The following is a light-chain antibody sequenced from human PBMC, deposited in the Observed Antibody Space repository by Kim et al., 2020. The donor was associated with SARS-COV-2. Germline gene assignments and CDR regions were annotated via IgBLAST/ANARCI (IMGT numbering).Light chain of an antibody. V-gene: IGKV1-5*03. Sequence: GDRVSISCRASQNIHIWLAWFQQKPGKAPRVLMYKASTLESGVPSRFSGSGSGTEFTLTINSLQPDDSATYYCQQYDVHPETFGQGTKVDIK. J-gene: IGKJ1*01. CDR2: KAS. CDR3: QQYDVHPET. CDR1: QNIHIW.